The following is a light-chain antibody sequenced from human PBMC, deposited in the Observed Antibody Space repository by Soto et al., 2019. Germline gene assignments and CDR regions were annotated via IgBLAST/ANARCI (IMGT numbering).Light chain of an antibody. Sequence: QSALTQPASVSGSPGLSITISCTGTSSDVGGYNYVSWYQQHPGKAPKLMIYDVSNRPSGVSNRFSGSKSGNTASLTISGLQAEDEADYYCSSYTSSPGVFGGGTKLTVL. CDR1: SSDVGGYNY. CDR3: SSYTSSPGV. J-gene: IGLJ2*01. V-gene: IGLV2-14*01. CDR2: DVS.